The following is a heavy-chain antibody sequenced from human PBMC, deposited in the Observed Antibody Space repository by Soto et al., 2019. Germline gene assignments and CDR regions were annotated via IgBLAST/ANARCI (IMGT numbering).Heavy chain of an antibody. Sequence: PVGSLRLSCAASGFTFSSYEMNWVRQAPGKGLEWVSYISSSGSTIYYADSVKGRFTISRDNAKNSLYLQMNSLRAEDTAVYYCASDHDYARLFDYWGQGTLVTVSS. CDR2: ISSSGSTI. J-gene: IGHJ4*02. CDR3: ASDHDYARLFDY. D-gene: IGHD4-17*01. CDR1: GFTFSSYE. V-gene: IGHV3-48*03.